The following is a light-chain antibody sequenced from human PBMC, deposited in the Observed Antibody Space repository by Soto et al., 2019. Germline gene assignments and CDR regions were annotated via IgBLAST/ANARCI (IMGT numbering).Light chain of an antibody. V-gene: IGKV3-11*01. J-gene: IGKJ5*01. CDR3: QQRGNWIT. Sequence: VVTQSPSTLSWSHGQRAPLSCRTRLSVSVYLDWYQQKPGQAHRLLISDASNRATGIPARFSGSGSGTDFSLTITSLAPEDFAVYYRQQRGNWITFGQGTRLEIK. CDR2: DAS. CDR1: LSVSVY.